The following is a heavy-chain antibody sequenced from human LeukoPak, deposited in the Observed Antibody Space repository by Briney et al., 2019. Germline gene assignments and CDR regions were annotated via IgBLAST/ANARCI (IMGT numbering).Heavy chain of an antibody. CDR3: ASPAPRQWLVPYYYYGMDV. CDR2: IIPIFGTA. V-gene: IGHV1-69*13. J-gene: IGHJ6*02. Sequence: GASVKVSCKASGGTFSSYAISWVRQAPGQGLEWMGGIIPIFGTANHAQKFQGRVTITADESTSTAYMELSSLRSEDTAVYYCASPAPRQWLVPYYYYGMDVWGQGTTVTVSS. D-gene: IGHD6-19*01. CDR1: GGTFSSYA.